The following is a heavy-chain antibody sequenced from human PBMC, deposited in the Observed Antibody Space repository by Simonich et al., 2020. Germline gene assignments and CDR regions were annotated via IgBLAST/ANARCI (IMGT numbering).Heavy chain of an antibody. CDR2: INPNRGCK. CDR1: GYTFPGYY. V-gene: IGHV1-2*02. CDR3: ARVRFEAFDI. J-gene: IGHJ3*02. Sequence: QVQLVQSGAEVKKPGASVKVSCTASGYTFPGYYMHWVRQAPGQGLEWRGGINPNRGCKNFAQKFQGRVTMTRDTSISTAYMERSRLRSDDTAVYYCARVRFEAFDIWGQGTMVTVSS.